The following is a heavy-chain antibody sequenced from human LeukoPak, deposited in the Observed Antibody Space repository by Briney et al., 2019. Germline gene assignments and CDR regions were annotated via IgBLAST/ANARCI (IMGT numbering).Heavy chain of an antibody. CDR2: INPNSGCT. J-gene: IGHJ4*02. CDR1: GYTFTGYY. V-gene: IGHV1-2*02. D-gene: IGHD6-13*01. CDR3: ARELAAAGKKLVY. Sequence: GASVKVSCKASGYTFTGYYMHWVQQAPGQGLEWIGWINPNSGCTNYAQKFQGRVTMTRDTSISTAYMELSSLRSEDTAVYYCARELAAAGKKLVYWGQGTLVTVSS.